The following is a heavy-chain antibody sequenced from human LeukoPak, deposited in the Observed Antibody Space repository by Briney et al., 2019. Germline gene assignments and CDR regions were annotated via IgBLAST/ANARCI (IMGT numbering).Heavy chain of an antibody. CDR3: TRVTSWRTGFDY. Sequence: SLRLSCAASGFSFEAYGMYWVRRAPGKGLEWVSGITWNSDDMAYADSVKGRFTISRDNAKNCVYLQMNSLTVEDTALYYCTRVTSWRTGFDYWGQGTLVTVSS. V-gene: IGHV3-9*01. CDR1: GFSFEAYG. D-gene: IGHD1-1*01. CDR2: ITWNSDDM. J-gene: IGHJ4*02.